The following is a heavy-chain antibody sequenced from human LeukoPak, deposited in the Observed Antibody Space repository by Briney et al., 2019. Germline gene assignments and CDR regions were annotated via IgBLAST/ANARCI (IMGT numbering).Heavy chain of an antibody. CDR3: ARTVAIYDYVWGSYRYYFDY. Sequence: ASVKVSCKASGYTFTSYDINWVRQATGQGLEWIGWMNPNNINTGYAQKFQGRVTMTRNTSISTAYMELSSLRSEDTAVYYCARTVAIYDYVWGSYRYYFDYWGQGTLVTVSS. CDR2: MNPNNINT. J-gene: IGHJ4*02. V-gene: IGHV1-8*01. D-gene: IGHD3-16*02. CDR1: GYTFTSYD.